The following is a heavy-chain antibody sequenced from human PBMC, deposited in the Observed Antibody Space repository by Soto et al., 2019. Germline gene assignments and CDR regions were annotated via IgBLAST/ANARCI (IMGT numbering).Heavy chain of an antibody. D-gene: IGHD1-26*01. CDR2: ISDDVDKR. Sequence: LXLXCVGYGFPFSNXDMHWVRQPPGKGLEWVALISDDVDKRYYAYSVRGRIIIARDNSKDTPYVQMNSLGPEDTAVYFCAKARVRIVGANSFDYWGQGTPVTVS. CDR1: GFPFSNXD. J-gene: IGHJ4*02. V-gene: IGHV3-30*18. CDR3: AKARVRIVGANSFDY.